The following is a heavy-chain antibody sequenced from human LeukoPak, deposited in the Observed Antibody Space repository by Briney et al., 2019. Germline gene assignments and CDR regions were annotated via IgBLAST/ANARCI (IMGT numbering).Heavy chain of an antibody. CDR1: VFTFSGNE. CDR3: AGGIQCLLQPCRAYYI. D-gene: IGHD2-15*01. Sequence: GGSLRLSCAACVFTFSGNEIHLLRQAPGKGLEWVSYISSSGSTVYYADSVKGRFTISRDNAKNSLYLQMNSLRAEDTAVYYCAGGIQCLLQPCRAYYIWGQGTMVTVSS. CDR2: ISSSGSTV. V-gene: IGHV3-48*03. J-gene: IGHJ3*02.